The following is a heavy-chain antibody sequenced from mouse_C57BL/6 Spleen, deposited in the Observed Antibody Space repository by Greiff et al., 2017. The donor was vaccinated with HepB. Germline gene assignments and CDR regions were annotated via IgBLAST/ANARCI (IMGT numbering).Heavy chain of an antibody. J-gene: IGHJ2*01. CDR1: GYTFTDYY. CDR3: ARAPGDFDY. Sequence: VQLQQSGPELVKPGASVKISCKASGYTFTDYYMNWVKQSHGKGLEWIGDINPNNGGTSYHQKFKGKATLTVDKSSSPAYLELRSLTSEDSAFYYCARAPGDFDYWGQGTTLTVAS. CDR2: INPNNGGT. V-gene: IGHV1-26*01.